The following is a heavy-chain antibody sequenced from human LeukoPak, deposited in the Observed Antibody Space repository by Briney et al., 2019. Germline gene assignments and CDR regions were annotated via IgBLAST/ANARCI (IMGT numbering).Heavy chain of an antibody. CDR3: ARANIVLMVYAPMEAFDI. D-gene: IGHD2-8*01. CDR2: ISAYNGNT. V-gene: IGHV1-18*04. CDR1: GYTFTDYF. J-gene: IGHJ3*02. Sequence: ASVKVSCKASGYTFTDYFMHWVRQAPGQGLEWMGWISAYNGNTNYTQKLQGRVTMTTDTSTSTAYMELRSLRSDDTAVYYCARANIVLMVYAPMEAFDIWGQGTMVTVSS.